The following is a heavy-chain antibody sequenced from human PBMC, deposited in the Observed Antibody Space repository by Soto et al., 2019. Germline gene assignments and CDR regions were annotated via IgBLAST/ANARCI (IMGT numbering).Heavy chain of an antibody. CDR2: IYYSGST. J-gene: IGHJ5*02. Sequence: SETLSLTCTVSGGSVSSGSYYWSWIRQPPGKGLEWIGYIYYSGSTNYNPSLKSRVTISVDTSKNQFSLKLSSVTAADTAVYYCAGAQVLNWFDPWGQGTLVTVSS. V-gene: IGHV4-61*01. CDR3: AGAQVLNWFDP. CDR1: GGSVSSGSYY.